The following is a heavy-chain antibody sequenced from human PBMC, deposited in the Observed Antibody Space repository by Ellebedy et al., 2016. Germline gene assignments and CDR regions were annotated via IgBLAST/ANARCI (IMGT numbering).Heavy chain of an antibody. CDR3: VGHPGSSSICDF. CDR1: GGSISSTTYC. D-gene: IGHD6-6*01. V-gene: IGHV4-39*01. J-gene: IGHJ4*02. CDR2: LYSTGIS. Sequence: SETLSLXCTVSGGSISSTTYCWGWIRQPPGKGLEWIGSLYSTGISYNNPSLKNRVTMSVDTSKSQFSLNLTSVTAADTAVYYCVGHPGSSSICDFWGQGTLVTVSS.